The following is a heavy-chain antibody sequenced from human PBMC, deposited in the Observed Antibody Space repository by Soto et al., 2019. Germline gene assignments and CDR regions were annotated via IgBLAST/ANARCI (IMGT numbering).Heavy chain of an antibody. CDR2: ISYDGSNK. CDR3: ARDFDIVVVPAAQSYYGMDV. CDR1: GFTFSSYT. D-gene: IGHD2-2*01. V-gene: IGHV3-30-3*01. Sequence: GGSLRLSCVASGFTFSSYTIHWVRQAPGKGLEWVAVISYDGSNKYYADSVKGRFTISRDNSKNTLYLQMNSLRAEDTAVYYCARDFDIVVVPAAQSYYGMDVWGQGTTVTVSS. J-gene: IGHJ6*02.